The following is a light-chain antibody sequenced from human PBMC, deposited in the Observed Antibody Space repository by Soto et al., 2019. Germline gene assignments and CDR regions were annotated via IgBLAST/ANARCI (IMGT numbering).Light chain of an antibody. V-gene: IGKV1-5*03. J-gene: IGKJ2*01. Sequence: DIQMTQSPSTLSSSVGDRVAITCRASQSIYNWLVWYQQKPGEAPKLLIYKASTLQSGVPSRFSGSGSGTEFTLTISSLQPDDFATYYCQQYYTYPYTFVQGTKLEIK. CDR1: QSIYNW. CDR2: KAS. CDR3: QQYYTYPYT.